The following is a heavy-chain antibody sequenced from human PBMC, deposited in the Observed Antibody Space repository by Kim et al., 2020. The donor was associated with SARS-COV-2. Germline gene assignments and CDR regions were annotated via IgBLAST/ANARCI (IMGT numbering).Heavy chain of an antibody. Sequence: YNPSLKGRVTISVDTSKNQFSLKLSSVTAADTAVYYCARHFEAVREAFDIWGQGTMVTVSS. J-gene: IGHJ3*02. V-gene: IGHV4-39*01. CDR3: ARHFEAVREAFDI. D-gene: IGHD3-3*01.